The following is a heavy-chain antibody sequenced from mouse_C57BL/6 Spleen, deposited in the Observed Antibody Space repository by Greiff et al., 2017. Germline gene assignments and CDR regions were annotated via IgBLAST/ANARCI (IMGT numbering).Heavy chain of an antibody. V-gene: IGHV14-1*01. CDR2: IDPEDGDT. J-gene: IGHJ2*01. CDR1: GFNIKDYY. CDR3: TIHLITTVVVDY. D-gene: IGHD1-1*01. Sequence: DVKLQESGAELVRPGASVKLSCTASGFNIKDYYMHWVKQRPEQGLEWIGRIDPEDGDTEYAPKFQGKATMTADTSSNTAYLQLSSLTSEDTAVYCCTIHLITTVVVDYWGQGTTLTVSS.